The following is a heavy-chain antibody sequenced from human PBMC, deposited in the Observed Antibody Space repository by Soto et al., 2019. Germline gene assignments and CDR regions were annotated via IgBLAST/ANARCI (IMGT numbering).Heavy chain of an antibody. CDR2: ISADGAGT. CDR3: AKIGSSSICDY. V-gene: IGHV3-23*01. CDR1: GFTFSTYA. Sequence: GGSLRLSCAASGFTFSTYAMTWVRQAPGKGLEWVSAISADGAGTYYADSVKGRFTISRDNSKNTLYLQMDSLRAEDTAVYLCAKIGSSSICDYWGQRTLVTVSS. J-gene: IGHJ4*02. D-gene: IGHD2-2*01.